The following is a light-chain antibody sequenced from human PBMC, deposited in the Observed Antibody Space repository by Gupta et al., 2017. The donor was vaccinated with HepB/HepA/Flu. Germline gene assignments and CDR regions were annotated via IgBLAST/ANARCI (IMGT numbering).Light chain of an antibody. Sequence: DIQMTQSPSTLSASVGDRVTITCRASQIISCWFAWYQQKPGKAPNLLIYKASYLQTGVPSKFSGSGSGTEFTLTINSLQPDDFASYYCQQYENSSYTFGQGAKLEVK. CDR1: QIISCW. CDR2: KAS. J-gene: IGKJ2*01. CDR3: QQYENSSYT. V-gene: IGKV1-5*03.